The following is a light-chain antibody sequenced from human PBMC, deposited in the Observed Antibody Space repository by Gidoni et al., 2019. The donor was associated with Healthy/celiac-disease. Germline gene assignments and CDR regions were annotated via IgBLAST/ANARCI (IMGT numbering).Light chain of an antibody. CDR3: QQYNNWPPNT. CDR1: QSVSSN. Sequence: EIVMTQPPATLSVSLGERATISCRASQSVSSNLAWYQQKPGQAPRPLIYGASTRATGSPARFSGSGSGTEFTLTISSLQSEDFAVYYCQQYNNWPPNTFGQGTKLEIK. J-gene: IGKJ2*01. V-gene: IGKV3-15*01. CDR2: GAS.